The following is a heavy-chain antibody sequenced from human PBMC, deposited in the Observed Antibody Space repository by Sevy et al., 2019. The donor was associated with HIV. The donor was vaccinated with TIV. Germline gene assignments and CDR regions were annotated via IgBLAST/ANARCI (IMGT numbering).Heavy chain of an antibody. Sequence: GGSLRLSCAASGFAFSTHAMHWVRQAPGKGLEWVAVISYEGTETFYAASVEGRFTISRDNSKNMLFLQINSLRPEDTAWYYRAGGWGNRFKWDPLYWGHGTLVTVSS. CDR3: AGGWGNRFKWDPLY. CDR1: GFAFSTHA. V-gene: IGHV3-30-3*01. J-gene: IGHJ4*03. CDR2: ISYEGTET. D-gene: IGHD3-16*01.